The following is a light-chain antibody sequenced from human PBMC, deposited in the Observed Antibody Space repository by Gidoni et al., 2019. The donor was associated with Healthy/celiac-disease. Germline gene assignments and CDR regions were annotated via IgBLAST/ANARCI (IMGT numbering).Light chain of an antibody. Sequence: DIVMTQSPDSLAVSLGERATINCKSSQSVLYSSNNKNYLAWYQQKPGQPPKLLIYWASTRESGVPDRFSGSGSGTDFILTISSLQAEDVAVYYCQQYYSTPHTFXPXTKVDIK. CDR1: QSVLYSSNNKNY. CDR2: WAS. V-gene: IGKV4-1*01. J-gene: IGKJ3*01. CDR3: QQYYSTPHT.